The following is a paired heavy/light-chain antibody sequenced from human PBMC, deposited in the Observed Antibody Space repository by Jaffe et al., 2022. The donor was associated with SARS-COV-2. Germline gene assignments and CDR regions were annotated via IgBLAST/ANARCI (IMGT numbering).Light chain of an antibody. V-gene: IGKV3-20*01. Sequence: ETVLTQSPGTLSLSPGERATLSCRASQSVNANYLAWYQQKAGQAPRLLIHGATSRATGIPDRFSGSGSGTDFTLTISRLEPEDFAVYYCQQYGDSLTFGGGTKVEIK. CDR2: GAT. CDR1: QSVNANY. CDR3: QQYGDSLT. J-gene: IGKJ4*01.
Heavy chain of an antibody. D-gene: IGHD6-13*01. V-gene: IGHV3-23*01. CDR2: ISGSGDST. J-gene: IGHJ4*02. Sequence: LESGGGLVQPGGSLRLSCAASGFTFSTYGMNWVRQAPGKGLEWVSVISGSGDSTYYAASVKGRFTISRDNSKNTLYLQMNSLRAEDTAVYYCAKDWASLVGSAFDCWGRGTLVTVSS. CDR1: GFTFSTYG. CDR3: AKDWASLVGSAFDC.